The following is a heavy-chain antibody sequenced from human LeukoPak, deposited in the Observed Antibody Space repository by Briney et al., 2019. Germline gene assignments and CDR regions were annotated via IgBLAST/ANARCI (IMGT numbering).Heavy chain of an antibody. D-gene: IGHD3-9*01. CDR1: GYIFTTYW. CDR3: ARHTATGQGFDY. Sequence: GESLKISCKCSGYIFTTYWISWVRQMPGKGLEWMGRIDPSDSYTSSSPSFQGHVTISADKSVSTAYLQWSSLKASDTAMYYCARHTATGQGFDYWGQGTLVTVSS. J-gene: IGHJ4*02. V-gene: IGHV5-10-1*01. CDR2: IDPSDSYT.